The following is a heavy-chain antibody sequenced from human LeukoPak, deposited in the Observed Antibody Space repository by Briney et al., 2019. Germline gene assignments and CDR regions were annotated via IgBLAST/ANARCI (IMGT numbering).Heavy chain of an antibody. J-gene: IGHJ6*02. CDR3: ARASRSTMVRGVSYYGIDV. Sequence: GGSLRLSWAASGFTFSSYSMNWVRQARGKGLEWVSYISSSSSTIYYADSVKGRFTISRDNAKNSLYLQMNSLRAEDTAVYYCARASRSTMVRGVSYYGIDVWGQGTTVTVSS. D-gene: IGHD3-10*01. CDR2: ISSSSSTI. CDR1: GFTFSSYS. V-gene: IGHV3-48*04.